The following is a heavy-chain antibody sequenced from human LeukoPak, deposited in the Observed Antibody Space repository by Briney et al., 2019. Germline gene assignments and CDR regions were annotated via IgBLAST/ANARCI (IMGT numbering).Heavy chain of an antibody. CDR2: INPSGGST. CDR3: AMAAVGYCSGGSCFNWFDP. V-gene: IGHV1-46*01. J-gene: IGHJ5*02. CDR1: GYTFTRYY. D-gene: IGHD2-15*01. Sequence: ASVKVSCKASGYTFTRYYMHWVRQSPGQGLEWMGIINPSGGSTSYAQKFQGRVTMTRDTSTSTVYMELSSLRSEDTAVYYCAMAAVGYCSGGSCFNWFDPWGQGTLVTVSS.